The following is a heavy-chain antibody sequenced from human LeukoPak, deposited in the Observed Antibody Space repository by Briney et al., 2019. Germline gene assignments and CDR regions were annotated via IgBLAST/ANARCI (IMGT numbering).Heavy chain of an antibody. CDR1: GGSLGREF. Sequence: SETLSLTCTVSGGSLGREFWTWIRQPPGKGLEWIGYIYDIGTTNYNPSLKSRVTIFVDTSRNQFSLNLTSVTAADTAVYYCARLYGSGPRGAFDIWGQVTLVTVSS. V-gene: IGHV4-59*08. J-gene: IGHJ3*02. CDR2: IYDIGTT. CDR3: ARLYGSGPRGAFDI. D-gene: IGHD3-10*01.